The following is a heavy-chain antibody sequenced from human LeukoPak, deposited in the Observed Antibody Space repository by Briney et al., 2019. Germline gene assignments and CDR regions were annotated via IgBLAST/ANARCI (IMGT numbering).Heavy chain of an antibody. V-gene: IGHV1-69*06. CDR1: GGTFSSYA. CDR2: IIPIFGTA. CDR3: ATGSEWPAYYFDY. D-gene: IGHD3-3*01. Sequence: GASVKASCKASGGTFSSYAISWVRQAPGRGLEWMGGIIPIFGTANYAQKFQGRVTITADKSTSTAYMELSSLRSEDTAVYYCATGSEWPAYYFDYWGQGTLVTVSS. J-gene: IGHJ4*02.